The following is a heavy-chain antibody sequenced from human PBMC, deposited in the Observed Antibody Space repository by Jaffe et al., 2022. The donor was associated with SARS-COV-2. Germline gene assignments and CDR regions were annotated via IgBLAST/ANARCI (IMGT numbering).Heavy chain of an antibody. CDR1: GFTFSSYA. V-gene: IGHV3-23*01. J-gene: IGHJ6*02. CDR2: ISGSGGST. Sequence: EVQLLESGGGLVQPGGSLRLSCAASGFTFSSYAMSWVRQAPGKGLEWVSAISGSGGSTYYADSVKGRFTISRDNSKNTLYLQMNSLRAEDTAVYYCAKVADYGGPKFYYGMDVWGQGTTVTVSS. D-gene: IGHD4-17*01. CDR3: AKVADYGGPKFYYGMDV.